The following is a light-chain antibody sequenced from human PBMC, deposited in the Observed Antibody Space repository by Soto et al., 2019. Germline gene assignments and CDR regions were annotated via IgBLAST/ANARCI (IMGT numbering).Light chain of an antibody. Sequence: ECVLAQSPGTLSLSPGGRSTLSCRASQSVSRRLAWYQQRPGQSPRLLISGASMRASGVPVRFIGSGSGTDFTLTISRLEPEDFAVYYCQQYGSSGTFGQGTKVDIK. J-gene: IGKJ1*01. V-gene: IGKV3-20*01. CDR2: GAS. CDR3: QQYGSSGT. CDR1: QSVSRR.